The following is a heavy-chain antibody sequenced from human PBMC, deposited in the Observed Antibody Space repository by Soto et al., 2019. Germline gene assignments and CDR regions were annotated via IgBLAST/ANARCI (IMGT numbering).Heavy chain of an antibody. D-gene: IGHD5-18*01. CDR2: ISSDGSDK. CDR3: AKSSRLYSYGYSGLYYYYMDF. J-gene: IGHJ6*02. CDR1: GFTFSSYG. V-gene: IGHV3-30*18. Sequence: GVSLRLSCAASGFTFSSYGMHWVRQAPGKGLEWVAVISSDGSDKYYADSVKGRFTISRDNSKNTLYLQMNSLRAEDTAVYYCAKSSRLYSYGYSGLYYYYMDFWGQRTTVTVSS.